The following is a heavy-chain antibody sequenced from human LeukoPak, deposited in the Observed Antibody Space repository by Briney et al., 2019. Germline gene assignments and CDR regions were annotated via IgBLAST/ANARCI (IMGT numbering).Heavy chain of an antibody. V-gene: IGHV3-74*01. J-gene: IGHJ4*02. CDR2: INGDGSIT. CDR1: RVRFSAYS. CDR3: ARDLELTYYDSSGHDY. D-gene: IGHD3-22*01. Sequence: CLSPSCAESRVRFSAYSMRWVRQAQEKGLVWVSRINGDGSITSYAESVKGRFIISRDNAKNTVYLQMNSLSAEDTAVYYCARDLELTYYDSSGHDYWGQGTLVTVSS.